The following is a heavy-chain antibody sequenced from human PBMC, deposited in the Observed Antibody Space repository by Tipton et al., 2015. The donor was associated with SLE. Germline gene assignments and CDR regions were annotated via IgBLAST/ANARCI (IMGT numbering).Heavy chain of an antibody. D-gene: IGHD2-15*01. CDR1: GGSISSRSYY. J-gene: IGHJ2*01. V-gene: IGHV4-39*07. CDR3: ASGGGLWYFDL. Sequence: TLSLTCTVSGGSISSRSYYWGWIRQPPGKGLEWIGEINHSGSTNYNPSLKSRVTISVDTSKNQLSLKLSSVTAADTAVYYCASGGGLWYFDLWGRGTLVTVSS. CDR2: INHSGST.